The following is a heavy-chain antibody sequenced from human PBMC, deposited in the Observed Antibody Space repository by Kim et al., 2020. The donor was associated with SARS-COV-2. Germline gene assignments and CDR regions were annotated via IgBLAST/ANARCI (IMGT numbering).Heavy chain of an antibody. CDR3: ARLFAARRYYYDSSGYY. D-gene: IGHD3-22*01. Sequence: GESLKISCKGSGYSFTSYWIGWVRQMPGKGLEWMGIIYPGDSDTRYSPSFQGQVTISADKSISTAYLQWSSLKASDTAMYYCARLFAARRYYYDSSGYYWGQGTLVTVSS. J-gene: IGHJ4*02. CDR2: IYPGDSDT. V-gene: IGHV5-51*01. CDR1: GYSFTSYW.